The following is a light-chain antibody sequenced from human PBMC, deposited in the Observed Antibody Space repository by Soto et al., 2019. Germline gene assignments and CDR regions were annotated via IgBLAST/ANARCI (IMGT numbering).Light chain of an antibody. CDR2: GAS. CDR3: QQYGSSHRT. J-gene: IGKJ1*01. CDR1: QSVSSIY. V-gene: IGKV3-20*01. Sequence: EIVLTQSPGTLSLSPGQTATLSCRASQSVSSIYLAWYQQKPGQAPRLLIYGASRRATGIPDRFSGSESETVFTLTISRLEPEDFAVYYCQQYGSSHRTFGQGTKVEIK.